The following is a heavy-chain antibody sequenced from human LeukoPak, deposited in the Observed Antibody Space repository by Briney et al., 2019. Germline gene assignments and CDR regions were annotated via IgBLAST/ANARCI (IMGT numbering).Heavy chain of an antibody. CDR3: ARDGSLPDY. Sequence: GGSLRLSCAASGFTFGNHWMHWVRQTPGKGLVWVSRIISDGSSTSYADSVKGRFTISRDNAKNTLYLQMNSLRAEDAAVYYCARDGSLPDYWGQGTLVTVSS. J-gene: IGHJ4*02. V-gene: IGHV3-74*01. CDR2: IISDGSST. CDR1: GFTFGNHW.